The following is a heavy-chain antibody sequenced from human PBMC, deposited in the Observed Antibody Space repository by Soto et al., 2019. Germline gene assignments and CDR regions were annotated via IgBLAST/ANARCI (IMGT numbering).Heavy chain of an antibody. D-gene: IGHD2-8*01. V-gene: IGHV1-46*01. Sequence: SVKGSCKVSGDTFTRYYLYWMRHAPGQRLEWMAIINPSGGSTTYAQNFQGRVTVTRDTATFTPYMELATLRCENTAVYNCARVGHNTNGKVSSRPFFLDSWRKGALVPVSS. J-gene: IGHJ4*02. CDR1: GDTFTRYY. CDR3: ARVGHNTNGKVSSRPFFLDS. CDR2: INPSGGST.